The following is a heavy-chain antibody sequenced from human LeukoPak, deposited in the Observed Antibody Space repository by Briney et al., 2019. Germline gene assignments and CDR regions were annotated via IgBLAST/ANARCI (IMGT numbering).Heavy chain of an antibody. J-gene: IGHJ3*02. CDR1: GYRFTTYW. Sequence: GESLKISCKGSGYRFTTYWIGWVRQMPGKGLEWMGIIYPGDSDTRYSPSFQGQVTISADKSITTAYLQWNSLKASDTAMYYCARQTGDDAFDIWGRGTMVTVSS. CDR3: ARQTGDDAFDI. D-gene: IGHD7-27*01. CDR2: IYPGDSDT. V-gene: IGHV5-51*01.